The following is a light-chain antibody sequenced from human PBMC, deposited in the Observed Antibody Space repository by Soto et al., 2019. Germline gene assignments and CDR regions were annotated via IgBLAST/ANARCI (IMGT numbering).Light chain of an antibody. CDR2: GAS. CDR3: QQYGSSPIT. Sequence: EIVLTQSPGTLSLSPGERATLSCRASQSVNTNYLAWYQQKSGQAPRLLIYGASSRASGIPDRFSGSGSGKDFTLTISRLEPEDFAAYFCQQYGSSPITFGQGTRLEIK. V-gene: IGKV3-20*01. CDR1: QSVNTNY. J-gene: IGKJ5*01.